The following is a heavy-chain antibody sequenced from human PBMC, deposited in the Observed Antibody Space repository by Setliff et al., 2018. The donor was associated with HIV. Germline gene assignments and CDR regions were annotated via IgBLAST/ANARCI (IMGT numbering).Heavy chain of an antibody. CDR1: GGTFSDFR. CDR2: ITPFVGIT. Sequence: SSVKVSCKASGGTFSDFRITWVRPAPGQGLEWMGEITPFVGITNYAQKFQGRVTISSDESTATAYIELKSLTSQDTAADYCARDKGISEAASLDYWGQGSLVTVSS. V-gene: IGHV1-69*10. CDR3: ARDKGISEAASLDY. J-gene: IGHJ4*02. D-gene: IGHD1-20*01.